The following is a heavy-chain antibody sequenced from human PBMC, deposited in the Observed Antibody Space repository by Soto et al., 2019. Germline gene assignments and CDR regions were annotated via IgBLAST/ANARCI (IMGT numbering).Heavy chain of an antibody. CDR3: ARANTPHSPAPS. Sequence: LRLSCAASGFTFSSYAMSWVRQAPGKGLEWVSAISGSGGSTYYADSVKGRLTISRDNSKNTLYLQMNSLRAEDTAVYYCARANTPHSPAPSWGQGTLVTVSS. V-gene: IGHV3-23*01. J-gene: IGHJ5*02. CDR2: ISGSGGST. CDR1: GFTFSSYA.